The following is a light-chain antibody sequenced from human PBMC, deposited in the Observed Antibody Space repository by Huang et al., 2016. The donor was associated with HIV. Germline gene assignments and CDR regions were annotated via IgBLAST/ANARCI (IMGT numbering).Light chain of an antibody. Sequence: DIQMTQSPFFLSESVGDRVTFTCRESQSISSYLNWYQHKPGKAPELLIYAASNLQSGAPSRFSGSGSGTDFTLTIVSLQPADFATYYCQQTYITPYTFGQGTKLEIK. CDR1: QSISSY. J-gene: IGKJ2*01. V-gene: IGKV1-39*01. CDR3: QQTYITPYT. CDR2: AAS.